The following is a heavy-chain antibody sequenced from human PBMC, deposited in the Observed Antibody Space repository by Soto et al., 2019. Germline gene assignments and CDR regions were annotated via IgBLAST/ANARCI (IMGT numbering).Heavy chain of an antibody. Sequence: GGSGKVCSKASGYTFTSYGISLVRQAPGQGLERMGRISAYNGNTNYAQKLQGRVTMTTDTSTSTAYMDLSSLRSEDTAVYYCASLGYCSSTRCYTGYYHYGMDVWGQVTPFTVSS. CDR1: GYTFTSYG. J-gene: IGHJ6*01. D-gene: IGHD2-2*02. V-gene: IGHV1-18*04. CDR2: ISAYNGNT. CDR3: ASLGYCSSTRCYTGYYHYGMDV.